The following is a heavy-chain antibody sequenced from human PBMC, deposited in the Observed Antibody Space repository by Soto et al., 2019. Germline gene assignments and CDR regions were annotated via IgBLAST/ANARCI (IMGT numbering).Heavy chain of an antibody. Sequence: PSETLSLTCAVYGGCLSGYYWTWIRRPPGKGLEWIGEIHHSGSINYNSSLKSRVTISADTSKNQFFLKLSSVTAADTAVYYCSRGGDAYKAGNYWGQGTLVT. CDR1: GGCLSGYY. CDR3: SRGGDAYKAGNY. J-gene: IGHJ4*02. D-gene: IGHD1-1*01. V-gene: IGHV4-34*01. CDR2: IHHSGSI.